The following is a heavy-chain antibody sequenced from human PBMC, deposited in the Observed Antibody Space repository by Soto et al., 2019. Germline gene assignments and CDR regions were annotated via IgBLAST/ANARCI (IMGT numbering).Heavy chain of an antibody. V-gene: IGHV4-4*02. Sequence: PSETLSLTCAVSGGSISGSNWWSWVRQPPGKGLEWIGEIYHSGSTNYNPSLKSRVTISVDKSKNQFSLKLSSVTAADTAVYYCARGSLYGDYEVYNWFDPWGQGTLVT. D-gene: IGHD4-17*01. CDR3: ARGSLYGDYEVYNWFDP. CDR1: GGSISGSNW. J-gene: IGHJ5*02. CDR2: IYHSGST.